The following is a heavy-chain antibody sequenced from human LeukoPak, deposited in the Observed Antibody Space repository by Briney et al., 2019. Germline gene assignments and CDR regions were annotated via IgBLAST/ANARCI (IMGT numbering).Heavy chain of an antibody. Sequence: GGSLRLSCAASGFTFRNYVMHWVRQAPGKGLEWVANIKQDGSEKYYVDSVEGRFTVSRDNTKNSLYLQMNSLRAEDTAMYYCAKDDDWGRFNHWGQGTLVTVSS. CDR1: GFTFRNYV. D-gene: IGHD3-16*01. J-gene: IGHJ1*01. CDR2: IKQDGSEK. V-gene: IGHV3-7*03. CDR3: AKDDDWGRFNH.